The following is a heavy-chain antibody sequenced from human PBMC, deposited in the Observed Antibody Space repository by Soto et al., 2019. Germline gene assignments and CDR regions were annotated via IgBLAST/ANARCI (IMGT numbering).Heavy chain of an antibody. CDR2: IYYSGST. CDR1: GGSISSGGYY. D-gene: IGHD6-19*01. V-gene: IGHV4-31*03. Sequence: SETLSLTCTVSGGSISSGGYYWGWIRQHPGKGLEWIGYIYYSGSTYYNPSLKSRVTISVDTSKNQFSLKLSSVTAADTAVYYCARVSAVAGTNWFDPWGQGTLVTVSS. CDR3: ARVSAVAGTNWFDP. J-gene: IGHJ5*01.